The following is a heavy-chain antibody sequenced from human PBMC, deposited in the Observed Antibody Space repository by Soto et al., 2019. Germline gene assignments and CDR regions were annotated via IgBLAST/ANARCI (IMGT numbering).Heavy chain of an antibody. J-gene: IGHJ4*02. CDR2: ISWNSGSI. CDR1: GFTFDDYA. Sequence: GGSLRLSCAASGFTFDDYAMHWVRQAPGKGLEWVSGISWNSGSIGYADSVKGRFTISRDNAKNSLYLQMNSLRAEDTALYYCPKVAVGATSGWDYFDYWGQGTLVTVSS. V-gene: IGHV3-9*01. D-gene: IGHD1-26*01. CDR3: PKVAVGATSGWDYFDY.